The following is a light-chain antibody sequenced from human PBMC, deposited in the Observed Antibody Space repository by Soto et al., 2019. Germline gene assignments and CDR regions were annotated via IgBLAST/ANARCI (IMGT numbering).Light chain of an antibody. CDR1: LSVSTN. V-gene: IGKV3-15*01. J-gene: IGKJ1*01. Sequence: EIVMLQARRTVTKSPWARATLPCRASLSVSTNLARYQQKPGPAPRLLIYGASSRATGIPARFSGSGSETEFTLTISRLQSEELATYDCQQRYRYPRTFGQGTTV. CDR2: GAS. CDR3: QQRYRYPRT.